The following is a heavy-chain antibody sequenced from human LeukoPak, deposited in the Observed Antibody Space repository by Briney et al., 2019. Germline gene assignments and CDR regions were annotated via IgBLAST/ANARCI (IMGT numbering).Heavy chain of an antibody. V-gene: IGHV4-59*01. Sequence: SETLSLTCTVSGGSISSYYWSWIRQPPGKGLDWIGYIYYSGSTNYNPSLKSRVTISVDTSKNQFSLKLSSVTAAVTAVYYCAREKLRFLEGAFDIWGQGTMVTVSS. J-gene: IGHJ3*02. D-gene: IGHD3-3*01. CDR2: IYYSGST. CDR1: GGSISSYY. CDR3: AREKLRFLEGAFDI.